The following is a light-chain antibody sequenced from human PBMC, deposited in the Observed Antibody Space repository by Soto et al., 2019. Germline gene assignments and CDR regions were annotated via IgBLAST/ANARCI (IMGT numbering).Light chain of an antibody. CDR2: KAS. CDR3: QQYNSYPFT. J-gene: IGKJ2*01. CDR1: QTISSW. V-gene: IGKV1-5*03. Sequence: DIQMTQSPSTLSASVGDRVTVTCRASQTISSWLAWYQQKPGKAPKLLIYKASSLESGVPSRFSGSGSGTEFTLTISSLQPDDFATYYCQQYNSYPFTFGQGTKLEIK.